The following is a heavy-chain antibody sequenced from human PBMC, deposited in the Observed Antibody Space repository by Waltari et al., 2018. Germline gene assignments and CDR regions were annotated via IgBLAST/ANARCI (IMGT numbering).Heavy chain of an antibody. J-gene: IGHJ3*01. V-gene: IGHV3-23*01. D-gene: IGHD5-12*01. Sequence: EVQLLASGGGLAQPGGSLVLSCVGSGFALNTYAMNWFRQAPGKALECVSSISVTGATKYYVDSVRGRFSISRDDSKNILFLQMDSLRVEDTALYFCARNGYNWVAFDVWGQGAMVSVSS. CDR1: GFALNTYA. CDR3: ARNGYNWVAFDV. CDR2: ISVTGATK.